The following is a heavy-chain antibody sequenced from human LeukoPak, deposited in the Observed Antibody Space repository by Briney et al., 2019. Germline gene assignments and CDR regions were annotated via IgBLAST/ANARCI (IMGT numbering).Heavy chain of an antibody. V-gene: IGHV3-48*01. D-gene: IGHD4-17*01. CDR1: GFSLHTYC. CDR2: ITDVNNVI. J-gene: IGHJ3*02. CDR3: AREATRRNLLTYGSWDAYDI. Sequence: GGSLRLSCAGSGFSLHTYCMNWVRQAPGKGLEWISYITDVNNVIYYADTVKGRFTISRSKDENSVFVQMNNLRAEDTAVYFCAREATRRNLLTYGSWDAYDIWGQGTMVTVAS.